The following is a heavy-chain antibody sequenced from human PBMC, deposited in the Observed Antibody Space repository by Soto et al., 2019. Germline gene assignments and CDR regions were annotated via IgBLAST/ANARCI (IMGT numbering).Heavy chain of an antibody. CDR3: ARDLWVEPELYYYRMDV. V-gene: IGHV4-30-4*01. Sequence: SETLSLTCTVSGDSISSADYYWSWIRQTPGKGLEWIGHIFYSGTTYYNPSLKSRLTISVDTSKIHFSLRLTSVTAADTAVYYCARDLWVEPELYYYRMDVWGQGTTVNVSS. J-gene: IGHJ6*02. CDR1: GDSISSADYY. CDR2: IFYSGTT. D-gene: IGHD1-1*01.